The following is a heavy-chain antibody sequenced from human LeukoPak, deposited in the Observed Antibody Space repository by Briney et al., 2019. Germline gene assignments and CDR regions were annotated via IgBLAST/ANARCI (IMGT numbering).Heavy chain of an antibody. J-gene: IGHJ4*02. V-gene: IGHV4-30-2*01. CDR1: GGSISSGGYS. D-gene: IGHD3-3*01. CDR2: IYHSGST. CDR3: ARGQGSIFGVVTVFDY. Sequence: SETLSLTCAVSGGSISSGGYSWSWIRQPPGKGLEWIGYIYHSGSTYYNPSLKSRVTISVDRSKNQFSLKLSSVTAADTAVYYCARGQGSIFGVVTVFDYWGQGTLVTVSS.